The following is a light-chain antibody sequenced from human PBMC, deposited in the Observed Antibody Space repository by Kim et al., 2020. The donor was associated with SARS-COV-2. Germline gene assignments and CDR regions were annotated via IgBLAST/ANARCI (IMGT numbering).Light chain of an antibody. CDR2: GSS. J-gene: IGKJ2*03. Sequence: PGERATLSCRASQSVSSSYLAWYQQKPGQAPRLLIYGSSSRATGIPDRFSGSGSGTDFTLTISRLEPEDFAVYYCQQYGSSLYSFGQGTKLEI. CDR1: QSVSSSY. CDR3: QQYGSSLYS. V-gene: IGKV3-20*01.